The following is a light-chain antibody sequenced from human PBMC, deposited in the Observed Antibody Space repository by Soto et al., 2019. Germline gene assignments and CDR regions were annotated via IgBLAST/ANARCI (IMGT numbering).Light chain of an antibody. CDR3: QQYNNWPPVT. J-gene: IGKJ1*01. CDR2: GAS. V-gene: IGKV3-15*01. CDR1: QSVSSN. Sequence: ETVMTQSPATLSVSPGERATLSCRASQSVSSNLAWYQQRPGQAPSLLIYGASTRAAGIPARFSGSGSGTEFTLTISSLQSEDFAVYYCQQYNNWPPVTFGQGTKVDIK.